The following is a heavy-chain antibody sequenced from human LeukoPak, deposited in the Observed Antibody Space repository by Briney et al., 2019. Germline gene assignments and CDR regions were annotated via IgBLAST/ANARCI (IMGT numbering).Heavy chain of an antibody. CDR3: AGGGLEWLSY. V-gene: IGHV3-48*02. CDR1: GFTFSIYA. CDR2: ISSGSSTI. Sequence: GGSLRLSCAASGFTFSIYAMRWVRQAPGKGLEWVSYISSGSSTIYYAHSLKGRFTISRDNAKNSLYLQMNSLRDEDTAVYYCAGGGLEWLSYWGQGTLVTVSS. J-gene: IGHJ4*02. D-gene: IGHD6-19*01.